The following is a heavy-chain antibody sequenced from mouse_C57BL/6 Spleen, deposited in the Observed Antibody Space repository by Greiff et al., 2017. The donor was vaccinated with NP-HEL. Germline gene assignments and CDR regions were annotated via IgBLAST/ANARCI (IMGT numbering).Heavy chain of an antibody. Sequence: QVQLQQPGAELVKPGASVQLSCKASGYTFTSYRLQRVKQRPGQGLAWIREIDPSASHTTYNQKFTGKATLTVDTSSSTAYMQLGSLTSEDSAVYYCAREGVVATGDYLDYWGKGTTLTVSS. CDR1: GYTFTSYR. CDR2: IDPSASHT. D-gene: IGHD1-1*01. V-gene: IGHV1-50*01. J-gene: IGHJ2*01. CDR3: AREGVVATGDYLDY.